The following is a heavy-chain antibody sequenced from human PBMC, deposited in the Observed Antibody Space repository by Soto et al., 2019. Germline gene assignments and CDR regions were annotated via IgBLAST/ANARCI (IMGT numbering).Heavy chain of an antibody. D-gene: IGHD2-15*01. Sequence: ASVKVSCKASGYTFTSYDINWVRQATGQGLEWMGWMNPNSGNTGYAQKFQGRVTMTRNTSISTAYMELSSLRSEDTAVYYCLRGWYCSGGSCSFRDAFDIWGQGTMVTVSS. CDR3: LRGWYCSGGSCSFRDAFDI. V-gene: IGHV1-8*01. CDR1: GYTFTSYD. CDR2: MNPNSGNT. J-gene: IGHJ3*02.